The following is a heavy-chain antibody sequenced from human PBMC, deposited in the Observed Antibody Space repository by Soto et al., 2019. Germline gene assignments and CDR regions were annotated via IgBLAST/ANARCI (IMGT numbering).Heavy chain of an antibody. D-gene: IGHD3-3*01. J-gene: IGHJ4*02. CDR3: ARCLFLDY. CDR1: GFTFSNYW. Sequence: EVQLVESGGGLVQPGGSLRLSCATSGFTFSNYWMHWVRQAPGKGPVWVSRINEDESNTNYADSVKGRFTISRDNAKNTLYLQMNSLRADDTAVYYCARCLFLDYWVQGTRVTVSS. V-gene: IGHV3-74*01. CDR2: INEDESNT.